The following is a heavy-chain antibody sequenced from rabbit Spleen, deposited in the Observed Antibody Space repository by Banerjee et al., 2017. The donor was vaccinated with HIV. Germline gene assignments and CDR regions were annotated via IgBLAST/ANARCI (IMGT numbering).Heavy chain of an antibody. CDR3: ARIGDAGAAGWAYGFRL. CDR1: GFSFSSSYW. D-gene: IGHD6-1*01. J-gene: IGHJ4*01. CDR2: IVTGSGDTI. V-gene: IGHV1S40*01. Sequence: QSLEESGGDLVKPGASLTVTCTASGFSFSSSYWICWVRQAPGKGLEWIACIVTGSGDTIYNTTWAKGRFTISKTSSTTVTLQMTTLTAADTATYFCARIGDAGAAGWAYGFRLWGPGTLVTVS.